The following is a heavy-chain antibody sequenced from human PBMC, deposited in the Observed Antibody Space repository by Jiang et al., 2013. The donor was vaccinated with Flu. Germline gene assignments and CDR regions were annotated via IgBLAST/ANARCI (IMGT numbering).Heavy chain of an antibody. J-gene: IGHJ4*02. D-gene: IGHD2-15*01. CDR3: AKDRYCSGGSCQGFDY. Sequence: VQLVESGGGLVKPGGSLRLSCAASGFTFSTYAMSWVRQAPGKGLEWVSGISGSGGTTYYGDSVRGRCTISRDNSKNTLNLQMNSLRAEDTAVYYCAKDRYCSGGSCQGFDYWGQGTLVTVSS. CDR2: ISGSGGTT. CDR1: GFTFSTYA. V-gene: IGHV3-23*04.